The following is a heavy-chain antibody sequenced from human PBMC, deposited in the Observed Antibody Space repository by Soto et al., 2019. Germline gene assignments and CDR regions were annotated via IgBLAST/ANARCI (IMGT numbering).Heavy chain of an antibody. CDR3: ARYAAADYYDSSGYYYYFDY. D-gene: IGHD3-22*01. CDR1: GGTFSSYA. V-gene: IGHV1-69*06. J-gene: IGHJ4*02. Sequence: GASVKVSCKASGGTFSSYAISWVRQAPGQGLEWMGGIIPIFGTANYAQKFQGRATMTADKSRSTAYMELSSRRSEDTAVYYCARYAAADYYDSSGYYYYFDYWGQGTLVTVSS. CDR2: IIPIFGTA.